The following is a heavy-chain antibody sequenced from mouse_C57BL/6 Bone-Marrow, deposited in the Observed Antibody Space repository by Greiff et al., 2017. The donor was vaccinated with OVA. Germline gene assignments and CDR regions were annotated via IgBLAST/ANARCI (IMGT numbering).Heavy chain of an antibody. V-gene: IGHV1-18*01. CDR1: GYTFTDYN. Sequence: EVKLVESGPELVKPGASVKIPCKASGYTFTDYNMDLVKQSHGKSLEWIGDINPNNGGTIYNQKFKGKATLTVDKSSSTAYMELRSLTSEDTAVYYCARGYYYFDYWGQGTTLTVSS. J-gene: IGHJ2*01. D-gene: IGHD2-3*01. CDR3: ARGYYYFDY. CDR2: INPNNGGT.